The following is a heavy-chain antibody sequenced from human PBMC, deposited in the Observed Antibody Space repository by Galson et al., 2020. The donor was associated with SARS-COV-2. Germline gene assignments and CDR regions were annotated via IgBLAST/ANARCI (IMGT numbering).Heavy chain of an antibody. CDR2: VYSGGTT. Sequence: SETLSLTCTVSGGSIGSYYWTWIRQPPGKGLEWLGYVYSGGTTNYNPSLMGRIVISVDKSKNQFSLNLRSVTAADTALYYCARERGAYFDSWGQGTPVTVSS. V-gene: IGHV4-59*01. CDR1: GGSIGSYY. J-gene: IGHJ4*02. D-gene: IGHD5-12*01. CDR3: ARERGAYFDS.